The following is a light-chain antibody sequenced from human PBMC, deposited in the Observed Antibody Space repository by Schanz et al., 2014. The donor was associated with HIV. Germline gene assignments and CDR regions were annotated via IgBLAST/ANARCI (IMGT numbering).Light chain of an antibody. Sequence: QSALTQPASVSGSPGQSITISCTGTSSDVGSYNLLSWYQHYPGKVPKLMIYEVNKRPSGVSNRFSGSKSGNTASLTISGLQAEDEADYYCCSYAGSTTFYVFATGTKLTVL. CDR3: CSYAGSTTFYV. V-gene: IGLV2-23*02. CDR1: SSDVGSYNL. CDR2: EVN. J-gene: IGLJ1*01.